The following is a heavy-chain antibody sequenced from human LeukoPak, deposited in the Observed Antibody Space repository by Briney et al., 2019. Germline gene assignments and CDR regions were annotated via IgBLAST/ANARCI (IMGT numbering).Heavy chain of an antibody. Sequence: GGSLRLSCAASGFTFNTHAMSWVRQAPEKGLEWVSSLTRTGRTTYYADSVKGRFTISRDNLKSTVYLQMNSLRGEDTAIYYCAKDRPNFYEASGSYYKMKGDFWGQGTLVTVSS. J-gene: IGHJ4*02. CDR3: AKDRPNFYEASGSYYKMKGDF. V-gene: IGHV3-23*01. CDR2: LTRTGRTT. D-gene: IGHD3-10*01. CDR1: GFTFNTHA.